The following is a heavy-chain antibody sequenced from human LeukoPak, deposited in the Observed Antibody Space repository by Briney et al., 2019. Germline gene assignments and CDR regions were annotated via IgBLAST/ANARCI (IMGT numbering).Heavy chain of an antibody. V-gene: IGHV4-34*01. CDR2: INHSGST. D-gene: IGHD6-13*01. Sequence: SETLSLTCAVYGGSFSGYYWSWIRQPPGKGLEWIGEINHSGSTNYNPSLKSRVTISVDTSKNQFSLKLSSVTAADTAVYYCARMPRIAAAGTVDYWGQGTLVTVSS. J-gene: IGHJ4*02. CDR1: GGSFSGYY. CDR3: ARMPRIAAAGTVDY.